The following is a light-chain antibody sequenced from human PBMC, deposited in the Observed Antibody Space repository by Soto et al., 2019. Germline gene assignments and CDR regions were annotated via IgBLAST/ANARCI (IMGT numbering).Light chain of an antibody. V-gene: IGLV2-14*01. J-gene: IGLJ1*01. Sequence: QSALTQPASVSGSPGQSITISCTGTSSDVGGYNYVSWYQQHPGKAPKLMISEVSNRPSGVSDRFSGSKSGDTASLTISGLQAENEAEYYCSSYTSSTTRVFGTGTKLTFL. CDR2: EVS. CDR1: SSDVGGYNY. CDR3: SSYTSSTTRV.